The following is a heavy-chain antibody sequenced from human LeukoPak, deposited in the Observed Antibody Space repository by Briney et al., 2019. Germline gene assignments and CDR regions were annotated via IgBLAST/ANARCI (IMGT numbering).Heavy chain of an antibody. CDR2: ISYSGST. CDR3: VSPRGFSYGYFDY. D-gene: IGHD5-18*01. Sequence: SETLSLTCTVSGGSISSSSNYWGWIRQPPGKGLEWIGSISYSGSTLYNPSLKSRVTISADTSKNQFSLTLGSVSATDTAVYYCVSPRGFSYGYFDYWGQGTLVTVSS. CDR1: GGSISSSSNY. J-gene: IGHJ4*02. V-gene: IGHV4-39*01.